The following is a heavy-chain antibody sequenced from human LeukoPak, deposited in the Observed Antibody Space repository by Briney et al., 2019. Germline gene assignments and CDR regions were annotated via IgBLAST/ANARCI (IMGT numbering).Heavy chain of an antibody. V-gene: IGHV3-7*01. D-gene: IGHD6-13*01. Sequence: GSLILSCEVSGFTFSSYWMNWVRQAPGKGLEWVANIKQDGSDKYYVDSVKGRFTISRDNAKNSLYLQMNSLRAEDTAVYYCAIIPRAAAGPSARSPFHYWGQGTLVTVSS. CDR3: AIIPRAAAGPSARSPFHY. CDR2: IKQDGSDK. J-gene: IGHJ4*02. CDR1: GFTFSSYW.